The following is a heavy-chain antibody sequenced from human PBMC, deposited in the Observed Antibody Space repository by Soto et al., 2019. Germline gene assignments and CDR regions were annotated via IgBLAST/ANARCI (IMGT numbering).Heavy chain of an antibody. CDR2: INPYNGNT. Sequence: ASVKVSCKASGYTFTSYGITWVRQAPGQGLEWMAWINPYNGNTKYAEKFLGGVTVTTDTSTATAYMEVRSLTSDDTAVFYCARVGVGLAAPRVWPYWGQGTPVTAPQ. V-gene: IGHV1-18*01. CDR1: GYTFTSYG. CDR3: ARVGVGLAAPRVWPY. D-gene: IGHD6-13*01. J-gene: IGHJ4*02.